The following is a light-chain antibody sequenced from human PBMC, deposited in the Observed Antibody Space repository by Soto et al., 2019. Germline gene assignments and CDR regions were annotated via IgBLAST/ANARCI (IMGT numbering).Light chain of an antibody. CDR1: SSDVGGYNY. CDR2: EVS. CDR3: SSYAGSNRV. J-gene: IGLJ2*01. Sequence: QSVLTQPPSASESPGQSVTISCTGTSSDVGGYNYVSWYQQHPGKAPKLMIYEVSKRPSGVPDRFSGSKSGNTASLTVSGLQAEDEADYYCSSYAGSNRVFGGGTKLTVL. V-gene: IGLV2-8*01.